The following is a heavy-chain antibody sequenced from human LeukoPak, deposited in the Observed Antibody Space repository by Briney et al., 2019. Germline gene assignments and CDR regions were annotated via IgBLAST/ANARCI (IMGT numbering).Heavy chain of an antibody. CDR3: AIYYDSSVYETMNVFDI. V-gene: IGHV3-30*03. Sequence: PGGSLRLSCAASGFTFSSYGMHWVRQAPGKGLEWVAVISYDGSNKYYADSVKGRFTISRDNSKNTLYLQMNSLRAEDTAVYYCAIYYDSSVYETMNVFDIGAKGTMVTVSS. D-gene: IGHD3-22*01. CDR1: GFTFSSYG. J-gene: IGHJ3*02. CDR2: ISYDGSNK.